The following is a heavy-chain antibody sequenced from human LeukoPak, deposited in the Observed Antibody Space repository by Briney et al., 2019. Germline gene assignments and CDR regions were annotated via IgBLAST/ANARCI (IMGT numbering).Heavy chain of an antibody. CDR1: GYTFTSYG. J-gene: IGHJ3*02. CDR2: IIPIFGTA. V-gene: IGHV1-69*13. Sequence: SVTVSCTASGYTFTSYGISWVRQAPGQGLEWMGGIIPIFGTANYAQKFQGRVTITADESTSTAYMELSSLRSEDTAVYYCARVEGSSHDAFDIWGQGTMVTVSS. CDR3: ARVEGSSHDAFDI. D-gene: IGHD6-13*01.